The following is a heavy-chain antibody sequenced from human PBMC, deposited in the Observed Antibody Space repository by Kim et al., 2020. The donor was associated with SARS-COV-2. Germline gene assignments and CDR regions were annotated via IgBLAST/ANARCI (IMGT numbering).Heavy chain of an antibody. V-gene: IGHV4-34*01. J-gene: IGHJ6*02. Sequence: SETLSLTCAVYGGSFSGYYWSWIRQPPGKGLEWIGEINHSGSTNYNPSLKSRVTISVDTSKNQFSLKLSSVTAADTAVYYCARVLRAYYDFWSGYFGGMDVWGQGTTVTVSS. D-gene: IGHD3-3*01. CDR3: ARVLRAYYDFWSGYFGGMDV. CDR2: INHSGST. CDR1: GGSFSGYY.